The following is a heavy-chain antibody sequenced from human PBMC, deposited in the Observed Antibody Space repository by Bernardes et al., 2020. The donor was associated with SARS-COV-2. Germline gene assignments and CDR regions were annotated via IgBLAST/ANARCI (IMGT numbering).Heavy chain of an antibody. J-gene: IGHJ4*02. V-gene: IGHV3-21*01. Sequence: GGSLRLSCAASGFTFSSYSMNWVRRAPGKGLEWVSSISSSSSYIYYADSVKGRFTISRDNAKNSLYLQMNSLRAEDTAVYYCARPPSASSSWYYFDYWGQGTLVTVSS. CDR3: ARPPSASSSWYYFDY. CDR2: ISSSSSYI. D-gene: IGHD6-13*01. CDR1: GFTFSSYS.